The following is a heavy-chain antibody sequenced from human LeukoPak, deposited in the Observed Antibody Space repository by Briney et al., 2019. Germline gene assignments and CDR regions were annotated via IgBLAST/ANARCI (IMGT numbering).Heavy chain of an antibody. V-gene: IGHV4-59*01. J-gene: IGHJ4*02. D-gene: IGHD3-22*01. CDR1: GGSISSYY. Sequence: SETLSLTCTVSGGSISSYYWSWIRQPPGKGLEWIGYIYYSGSTNYNPSLKSRATISVDTSKNQFSLKLSSATAADTAVYYCARATRYYDSSGYYYPSNYFDYWGQGTLVTVSS. CDR2: IYYSGST. CDR3: ARATRYYDSSGYYYPSNYFDY.